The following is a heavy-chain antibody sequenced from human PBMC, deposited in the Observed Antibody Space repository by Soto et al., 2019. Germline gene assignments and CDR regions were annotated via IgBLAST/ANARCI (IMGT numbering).Heavy chain of an antibody. D-gene: IGHD3-16*01. J-gene: IGHJ4*02. CDR3: ARRRVGGGKSRLDF. V-gene: IGHV4-61*01. CDR1: GGCVSRARFY. CDR2: IYYNGST. Sequence: SEPLSLTCTVSGGCVSRARFYWSWNRQPPGKGLDWIGSIYYNGSTNYNPSVKSRVTMSVDTSKNQFSLHLTSVTASDTAVYYCARRRVGGGKSRLDFWGPGTLVTVSS.